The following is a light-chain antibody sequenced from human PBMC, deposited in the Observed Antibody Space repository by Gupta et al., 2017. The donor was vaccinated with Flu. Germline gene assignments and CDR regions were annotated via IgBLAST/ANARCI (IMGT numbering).Light chain of an antibody. CDR3: SSCTTSSTLVV. J-gene: IGLJ2*01. CDR2: NVS. Sequence: QSALTQPASVSGSPGQSITFYCTETSSDVGGYKYVSWYQQHPGKAPKLLIYNVSHRPSGISDRFSGSKSGNTASLTISGLQAEDEADYYCSSCTTSSTLVVFGGGTKLTVL. V-gene: IGLV2-14*03. CDR1: SSDVGGYKY.